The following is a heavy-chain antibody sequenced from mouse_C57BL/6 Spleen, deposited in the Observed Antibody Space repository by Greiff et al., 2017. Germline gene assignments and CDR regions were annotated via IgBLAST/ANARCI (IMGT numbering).Heavy chain of an antibody. V-gene: IGHV1-59*01. CDR1: GYTFTSYW. D-gene: IGHD2-4*01. Sequence: QVQLQQPGAELVRPGTSVKLSCKASGYTFTSYWMHWVKQRPGQGLEWIGVIDPSDSYTNYNQKFKGKATLTVDTSSSTAYMQLSSLTSEDSAVYYCASIYDYDGAWFAYWGQGTLVTVSA. CDR3: ASIYDYDGAWFAY. J-gene: IGHJ3*01. CDR2: IDPSDSYT.